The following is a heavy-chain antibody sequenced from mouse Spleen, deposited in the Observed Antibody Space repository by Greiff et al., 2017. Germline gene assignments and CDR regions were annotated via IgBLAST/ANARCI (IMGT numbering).Heavy chain of an antibody. CDR2: ISSGGSYT. CDR1: GFTFSSYT. Sequence: EVQGVESGGGLVKPGGSLKLSCAASGFTFSSYTMSWVRQTPEKRLEWVATISSGGSYTYYPDSVKGRFTISRDNAKNTLYLQMSSLKSEDTAMYYCTRDREIGWFAYWGQGTLVTVSA. CDR3: TRDREIGWFAY. V-gene: IGHV5-6-4*01. J-gene: IGHJ3*01. D-gene: IGHD3-3*01.